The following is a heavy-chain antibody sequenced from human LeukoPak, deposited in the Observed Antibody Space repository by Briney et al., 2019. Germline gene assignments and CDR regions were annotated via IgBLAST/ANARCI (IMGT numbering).Heavy chain of an antibody. CDR3: AKGPGTTGAKRNFDY. CDR1: GFAFSSYA. V-gene: IGHV3-23*01. J-gene: IGHJ4*02. D-gene: IGHD1-7*01. Sequence: PGGSLRLSCTASGFAFSSYAMSWVRQAPGVGLEWVSAVDGGGGRTWHADSVRGRFTISRDNSKNTLYLQMNSLRAEDTAVYYCAKGPGTTGAKRNFDYWGQGTLVTVSS. CDR2: VDGGGGRT.